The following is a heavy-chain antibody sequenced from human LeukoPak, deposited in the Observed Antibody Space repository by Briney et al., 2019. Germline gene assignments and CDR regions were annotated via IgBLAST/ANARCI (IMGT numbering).Heavy chain of an antibody. D-gene: IGHD3-3*01. Sequence: SETLSLTCTVSGYSISSGYYWGWIRQPPGKGLEWIGSIYHSGSTYYNPSLTSRVTISVDTSKNQFSLKLSSVTAADTAVYYCARGGRDTSEYYDFWSGSNRLYYYYYMDVWGKGTTVTVSS. CDR2: IYHSGST. J-gene: IGHJ6*03. CDR1: GYSISSGYY. CDR3: ARGGRDTSEYYDFWSGSNRLYYYYYMDV. V-gene: IGHV4-38-2*02.